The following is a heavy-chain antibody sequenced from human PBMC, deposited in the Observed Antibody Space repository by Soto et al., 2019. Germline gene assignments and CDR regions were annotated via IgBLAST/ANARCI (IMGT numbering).Heavy chain of an antibody. D-gene: IGHD6-6*01. CDR2: IYYSGST. Sequence: PSETLSLTCTVSGGSISSGGYYWSWIRQHPGKGLEWIGYIYYSGSTYYNPSLKSRVTISVDTSKNQFSLNRSSVTAADTSVYYCARAGHSSSSEGANWFDPWGQGTLVTVSS. J-gene: IGHJ5*02. CDR1: GGSISSGGYY. CDR3: ARAGHSSSSEGANWFDP. V-gene: IGHV4-31*03.